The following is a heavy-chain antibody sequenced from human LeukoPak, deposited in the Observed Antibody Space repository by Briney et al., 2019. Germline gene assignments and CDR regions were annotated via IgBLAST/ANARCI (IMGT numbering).Heavy chain of an antibody. D-gene: IGHD3-10*01. Sequence: SETLSLTCTVSGGSISSYYWSWIRQPPGKGLEWIGCIYYSGSTNYNPSLKSRVTISVDTSKNQFSLKLSSVTAADTAVYYCAREDRSWFGELFEGFDYWGQGTLVTVSS. V-gene: IGHV4-59*01. CDR3: AREDRSWFGELFEGFDY. CDR2: IYYSGST. CDR1: GGSISSYY. J-gene: IGHJ4*02.